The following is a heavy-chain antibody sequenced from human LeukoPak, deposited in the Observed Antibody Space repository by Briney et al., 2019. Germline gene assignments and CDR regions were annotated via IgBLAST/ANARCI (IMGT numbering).Heavy chain of an antibody. D-gene: IGHD2-15*01. CDR1: GYPFVDFG. CDR2: ISAFSGDT. Sequence: ASVKVSCKTSGYPFVDFGITWVGQAPGQGLEWMGWISAFSGDTNYAQKLQGRVTMTRDTSTSTVYMELRGLRSDDTAVYYCGRDIRSDGSPADYWGQGTLVTVSS. J-gene: IGHJ4*02. V-gene: IGHV1-18*01. CDR3: GRDIRSDGSPADY.